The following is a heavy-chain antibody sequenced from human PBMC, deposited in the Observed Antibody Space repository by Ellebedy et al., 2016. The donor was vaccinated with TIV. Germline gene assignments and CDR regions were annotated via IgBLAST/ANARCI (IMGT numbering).Heavy chain of an antibody. J-gene: IGHJ4*02. Sequence: SVKVSXKASRGTFSSYAISWVRQAPGQGLEWMGGIIPIFGTANYAQKFQGRVTITADESTSTAYMELSSLRSEDTAVYYCARGQVWDIVVVPVWGQGTLVTVSS. D-gene: IGHD2-2*01. V-gene: IGHV1-69*13. CDR1: RGTFSSYA. CDR3: ARGQVWDIVVVPV. CDR2: IIPIFGTA.